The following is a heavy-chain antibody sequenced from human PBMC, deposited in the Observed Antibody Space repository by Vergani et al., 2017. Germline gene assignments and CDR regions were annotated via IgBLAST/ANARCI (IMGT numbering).Heavy chain of an antibody. CDR2: ISYDGSNK. CDR3: ASPPTYSSGWYEGNY. V-gene: IGHV3-30-3*01. D-gene: IGHD6-19*01. Sequence: VQLVESGGGLIQPGGSLRLSCAASGFTVSSYAMHWVRQAPGKGLEWVAVISYDGSNKYYADSVKGRFTISRDNSKNTLYLQMNSLRAEDTAVYYCASPPTYSSGWYEGNYWGQGTLVTVSS. CDR1: GFTVSSYA. J-gene: IGHJ4*02.